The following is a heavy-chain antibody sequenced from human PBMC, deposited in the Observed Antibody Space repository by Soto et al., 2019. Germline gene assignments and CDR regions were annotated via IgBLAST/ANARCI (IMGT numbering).Heavy chain of an antibody. J-gene: IGHJ6*02. CDR2: IYYSGST. Sequence: PSETLSLTCTVSGGSISSYYWSWIRQPPGKGLEWIGYIYYSGSTNYNPSLKSRVTISVDTSKNQFSLKLSSVTAADTAVYYCARSGDALVYYYYGMDVWGQGTTVTVSS. V-gene: IGHV4-59*01. D-gene: IGHD2-21*02. CDR3: ARSGDALVYYYYGMDV. CDR1: GGSISSYY.